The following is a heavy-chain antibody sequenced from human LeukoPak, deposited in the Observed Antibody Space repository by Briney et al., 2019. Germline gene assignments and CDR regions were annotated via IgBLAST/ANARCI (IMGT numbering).Heavy chain of an antibody. D-gene: IGHD2-2*02. J-gene: IGHJ5*02. V-gene: IGHV1-3*01. CDR3: ARDRGCSSTSCYMLNWFDP. CDR2: INACNGNT. CDR1: GYTFTSYA. Sequence: ASVKVSCKASGYTFTSYAMHWVRQAPGQRLEWMGWINACNGNTKYSQKFQGRVTITRDTSASTAYMELSSLRSEDTAVYYCARDRGCSSTSCYMLNWFDPWGQGTLVTVSS.